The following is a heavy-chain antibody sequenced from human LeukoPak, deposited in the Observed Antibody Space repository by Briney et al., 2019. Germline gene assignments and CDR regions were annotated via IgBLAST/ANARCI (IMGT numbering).Heavy chain of an antibody. CDR3: AKGRVATPFDY. Sequence: GGSLRLSCTASGFTFDDYAMHWVRQAPGKGLEWVSGISWSSGSLGYADSVKGRFIISRDNAKNCLYLQMNSLRDTAIYYCAKGRVATPFDYWGQGTLVTVSS. D-gene: IGHD5-12*01. CDR1: GFTFDDYA. CDR2: ISWSSGSL. J-gene: IGHJ4*02. V-gene: IGHV3-9*01.